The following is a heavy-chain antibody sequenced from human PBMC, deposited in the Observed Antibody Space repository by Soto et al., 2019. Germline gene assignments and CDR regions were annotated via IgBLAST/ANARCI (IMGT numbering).Heavy chain of an antibody. V-gene: IGHV1-3*01. D-gene: IGHD2-2*01. Sequence: ASVKVSCKTSGYPFPSFEVHWIRQAPGQRPGWLGGISNAGSGNTKYSQKFQDRLTITGDTRATTVYMALSSLTSEDTATYYCARESNHYQDFFQNWGQGTQVTVSS. CDR3: ARESNHYQDFFQN. CDR2: ISNAGSGNT. J-gene: IGHJ4*02. CDR1: GYPFPSFE.